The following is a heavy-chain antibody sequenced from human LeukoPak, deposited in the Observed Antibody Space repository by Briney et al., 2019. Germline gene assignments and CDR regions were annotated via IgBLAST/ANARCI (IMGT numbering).Heavy chain of an antibody. CDR1: GGTFSSYA. CDR2: IIPIFATA. D-gene: IGHD1-26*01. J-gene: IGHJ3*02. CDR3: ARDSGSYPIDAFDI. Sequence: SVKVSCKASGGTFSSYAISWVRQAPGQGLEWMGGIIPIFATANYAQKFQGRVTITTDESTSTAYMELSSLRFEDTAVYYCARDSGSYPIDAFDIWGQGTMVTVSS. V-gene: IGHV1-69*05.